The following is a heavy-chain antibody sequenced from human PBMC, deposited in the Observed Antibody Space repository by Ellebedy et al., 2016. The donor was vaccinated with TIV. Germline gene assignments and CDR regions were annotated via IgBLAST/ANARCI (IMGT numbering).Heavy chain of an antibody. J-gene: IGHJ6*02. D-gene: IGHD1-26*01. CDR1: GGSISSRNW. CDR3: ARSDELCGLDV. V-gene: IGHV4-4*02. CDR2: IYHSGST. Sequence: MPSETLSLTCAVSGGSISSRNWWTWVRQPPGKGLEWIGEIYHSGSTNSNPSLKSRVTITVDKSKNQFSLELTSVTAADTAVYYCARSDELCGLDVWGQGTTVTVSS.